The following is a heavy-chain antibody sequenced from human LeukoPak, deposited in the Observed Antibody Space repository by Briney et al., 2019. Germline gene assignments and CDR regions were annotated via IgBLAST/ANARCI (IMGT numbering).Heavy chain of an antibody. Sequence: SETLSLTCAVYGGAFSGYYWSWIRQPPGKGLEWIGEINHSGDTKYNPSLKSRVSMSVDVSKHQFSLELTSLTAADTAVYYCARGSRNYNNYEGADYWGQGTLVTVSS. D-gene: IGHD4-11*01. V-gene: IGHV4-34*01. CDR1: GGAFSGYY. CDR2: INHSGDT. CDR3: ARGSRNYNNYEGADY. J-gene: IGHJ4*02.